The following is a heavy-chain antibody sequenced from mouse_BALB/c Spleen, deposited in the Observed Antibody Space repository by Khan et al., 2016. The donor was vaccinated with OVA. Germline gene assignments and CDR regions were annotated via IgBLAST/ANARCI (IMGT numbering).Heavy chain of an antibody. J-gene: IGHJ2*01. D-gene: IGHD3-1*01. Sequence: QVQLKQSGADLVRPGTSVKMSCKAAGYTFTNYWIGWVKQRPGHGLEWIGDIFPGGGYTNYDEKFKGMATLTADTSSSTAYMQLSSLTSEDSAIYYCTRRGAARATGDFFDYWGQGTTLTVSS. CDR1: GYTFTNYW. CDR2: IFPGGGYT. V-gene: IGHV1-63*02. CDR3: TRRGAARATGDFFDY.